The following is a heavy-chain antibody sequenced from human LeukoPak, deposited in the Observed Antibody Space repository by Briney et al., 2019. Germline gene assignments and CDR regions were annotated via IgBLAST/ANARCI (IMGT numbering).Heavy chain of an antibody. Sequence: GGSLRLSCAASGFSFSSYRMNWVRQAPGKGLEWVASISRSGTYIYYADSMKGRFTISRDNAENSLYLQMNSLRAEDTAVYCCAGWGSTFDAFDIWGQGTMVTVSS. D-gene: IGHD3-10*01. CDR3: AGWGSTFDAFDI. V-gene: IGHV3-21*01. CDR1: GFSFSSYR. J-gene: IGHJ3*02. CDR2: ISRSGTYI.